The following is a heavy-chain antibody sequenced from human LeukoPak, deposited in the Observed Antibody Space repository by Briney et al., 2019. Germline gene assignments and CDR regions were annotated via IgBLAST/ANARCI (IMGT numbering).Heavy chain of an antibody. CDR2: INAGGGGT. CDR1: GFTFTNYA. D-gene: IGHD4-23*01. V-gene: IGHV3-23*01. CDR3: AKVGFGGQTNN. Sequence: PGGSLRLSCAASGFTFTNYAMNWVRQAPGKGPEWVSFINAGGGGTDYADSVKGRFTISRDNSKMYLQMDNLRAEDTAVYYCAKVGFGGQTNNWGQGTLVTVSS. J-gene: IGHJ4*02.